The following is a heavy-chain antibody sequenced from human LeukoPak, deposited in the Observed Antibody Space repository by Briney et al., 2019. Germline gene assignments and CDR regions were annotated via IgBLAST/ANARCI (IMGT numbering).Heavy chain of an antibody. Sequence: PSETLSLTCTVSGGSISSSSYYWGWIRQPPGEGLEWIGSIYYSGSTYYNPSLKSRVTISVDTSKNQFSLKLSSVTAADTAVYYCARSHDYGWLMIDYWGQGTLVTVSS. V-gene: IGHV4-39*07. D-gene: IGHD3-16*01. CDR2: IYYSGST. CDR1: GGSISSSSYY. J-gene: IGHJ4*02. CDR3: ARSHDYGWLMIDY.